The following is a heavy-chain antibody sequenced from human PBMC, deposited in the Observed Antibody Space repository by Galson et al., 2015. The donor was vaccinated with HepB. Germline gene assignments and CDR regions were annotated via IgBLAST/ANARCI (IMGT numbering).Heavy chain of an antibody. Sequence: SVKVSCKVSGYTLTELSMHWVRQAPGKGLEWIGGFDPEDGETIYAQKFQGRVTMTEDTSTDTAYMELSSLRSEDTAVYYCATILLDYGDRHDAFDIWGQGTMVTVSS. CDR2: FDPEDGET. J-gene: IGHJ3*02. CDR1: GYTLTELS. CDR3: ATILLDYGDRHDAFDI. D-gene: IGHD4-17*01. V-gene: IGHV1-24*01.